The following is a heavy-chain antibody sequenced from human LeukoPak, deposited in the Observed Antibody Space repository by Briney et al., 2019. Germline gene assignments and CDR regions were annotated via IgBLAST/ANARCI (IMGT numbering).Heavy chain of an antibody. CDR3: ARTALLRFLEWLFLDY. Sequence: GASVKVSCKASGGTFSSYAISWVRQAPGQGLEWMGGIIPIFGTANYAQKFQGRVTITADESTSTAYMELSSLRSEDTAVYYCARTALLRFLEWLFLDYWGQGTLVTVSS. CDR1: GGTFSSYA. CDR2: IIPIFGTA. J-gene: IGHJ4*02. D-gene: IGHD3-3*01. V-gene: IGHV1-69*01.